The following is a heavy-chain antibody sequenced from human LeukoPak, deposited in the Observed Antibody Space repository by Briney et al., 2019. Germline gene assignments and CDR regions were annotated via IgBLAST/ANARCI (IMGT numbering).Heavy chain of an antibody. V-gene: IGHV3-30*09. D-gene: IGHD4-17*01. J-gene: IGHJ4*02. CDR1: GFTFSSYA. CDR2: ISYDGSNK. CDR3: ARERIDPVPTWGTNYFDY. Sequence: QPGGSLRLSCAASGFTFSSYAMHWVRQAPGKGLEWVAVISYDGSNKYYADSVKGRFAISRDNSKNTLYLQMNSLRAEDTAVYYCARERIDPVPTWGTNYFDYWGQGTLVTVSS.